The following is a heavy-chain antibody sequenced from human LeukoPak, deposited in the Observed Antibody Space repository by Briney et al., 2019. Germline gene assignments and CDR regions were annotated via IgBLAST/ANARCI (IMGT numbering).Heavy chain of an antibody. J-gene: IGHJ4*02. Sequence: GGSLRLSCAASGFTFSSYAMSWVRQAPGKGLEWVSGISGSGGSTYYADSVKGRFTTSRDNSKNTLYLQMTSLRAEDTAVYYCAKDQVWIVVGSFDYWGQGTLVTVSS. CDR1: GFTFSSYA. CDR2: ISGSGGST. D-gene: IGHD3-22*01. V-gene: IGHV3-23*01. CDR3: AKDQVWIVVGSFDY.